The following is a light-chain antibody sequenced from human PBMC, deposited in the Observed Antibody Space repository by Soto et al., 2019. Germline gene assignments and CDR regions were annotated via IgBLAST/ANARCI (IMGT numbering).Light chain of an antibody. CDR3: CSYTSSADLV. CDR2: EVS. CDR1: SSDIGGYNY. V-gene: IGLV2-14*01. J-gene: IGLJ3*02. Sequence: QSALTQPASVSGAPGQSITISCSGSSSDIGGYNYVSWYQHHPGKVPKVIIYEVSNRPSGVSDRFTGSKSGNTASLTISGLQAEDEADYYCCSYTSSADLVFGGGIKVTVL.